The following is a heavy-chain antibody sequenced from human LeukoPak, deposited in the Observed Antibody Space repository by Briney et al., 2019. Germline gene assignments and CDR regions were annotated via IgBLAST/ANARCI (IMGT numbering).Heavy chain of an antibody. J-gene: IGHJ4*02. CDR3: ARDGRDGYIDY. D-gene: IGHD5-24*01. CDR1: GFTFSSYW. CDR2: INEDGGKK. V-gene: IGHV3-7*01. Sequence: PGGSLRLSCAASGFTFSSYWMSWVRQAPGKGLEWVANINEDGGKKYYVDSVPGRFTISSDNAKNSLYLQINSLRAEDTAVYYCARDGRDGYIDYWGQGTLVTVSS.